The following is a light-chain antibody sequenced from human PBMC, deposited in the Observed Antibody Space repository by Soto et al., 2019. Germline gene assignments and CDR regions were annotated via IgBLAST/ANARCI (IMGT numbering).Light chain of an antibody. Sequence: QSALTQPPSASGSPGQSVTISCTGTSSVVGGYDYVSWYQQHPGEAPKLMIYEVSKRPSGVPDRFSGSKSGNTASLTVSGLQAEDEADYYCSSYAGTNNLLFGGGTKVTVL. J-gene: IGLJ2*01. CDR1: SSVVGGYDY. V-gene: IGLV2-8*01. CDR2: EVS. CDR3: SSYAGTNNLL.